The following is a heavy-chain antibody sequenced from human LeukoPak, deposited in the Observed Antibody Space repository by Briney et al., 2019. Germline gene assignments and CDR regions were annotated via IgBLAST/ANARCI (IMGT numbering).Heavy chain of an antibody. CDR2: FDPEDGET. V-gene: IGHV1-24*01. J-gene: IGHJ6*04. D-gene: IGHD2-15*01. CDR3: ATQAGRYCSGGSCSKLNYYYYYGMDV. CDR1: GYTRTELS. Sequence: ASVKVSCKVSGYTRTELSMHWVRQAPGKGLEWMGGFDPEDGETIYAQKSQGRVTMTEDTSTDTAYMELSSLRSEDTAVYYCATQAGRYCSGGSCSKLNYYYYYGMDVWGKGTTVTVSS.